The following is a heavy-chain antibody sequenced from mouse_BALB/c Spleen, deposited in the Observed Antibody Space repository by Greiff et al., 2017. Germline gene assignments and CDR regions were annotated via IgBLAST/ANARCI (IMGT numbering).Heavy chain of an antibody. D-gene: IGHD1-1*01. CDR2: IDPSDSYT. J-gene: IGHJ2*01. V-gene: IGHV1S127*01. CDR3: TKEALYYGSSTLYFDY. CDR1: GYTFTSYW. Sequence: QVQLQQPGAELVKPGASVMMSCKASGYTFTSYWMHWVKQRPGQGLEWIGVIDPSDSYTSYNQKFKGKATLTVDTSSSTAYMQLSSLTSEDSAVYYCTKEALYYGSSTLYFDYWGQGTTLTVSS.